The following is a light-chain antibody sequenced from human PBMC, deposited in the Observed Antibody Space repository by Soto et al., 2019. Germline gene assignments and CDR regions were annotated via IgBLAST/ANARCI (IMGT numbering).Light chain of an antibody. Sequence: DIQMTQSPSSLSASIGDRITITCRASQSISTYLNWYQQKPGKAPSLLIYGAATLQSGVPSRFRGSGSAIDFTHTINSLQPEDFATYYCQQPFITPPLTFGGGTKVEIK. V-gene: IGKV1-39*01. J-gene: IGKJ4*01. CDR2: GAA. CDR3: QQPFITPPLT. CDR1: QSISTY.